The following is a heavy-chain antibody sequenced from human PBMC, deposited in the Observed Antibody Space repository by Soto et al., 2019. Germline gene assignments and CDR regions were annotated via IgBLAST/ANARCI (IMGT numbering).Heavy chain of an antibody. CDR3: ARSNSSSWDYYYYYGMDV. CDR1: GYLFTAYS. D-gene: IGHD6-13*01. Sequence: PSVKVSCKASGYLFTAYSMHWVRLAPGQGLEWMGVVNPSGGSSKYAQNFQGRVTMTRDTSTTTIYMELSSLRSDDTAIYYCARSNSSSWDYYYYYGMDVWGQGTTVTVSS. CDR2: VNPSGGSS. V-gene: IGHV1-46*01. J-gene: IGHJ6*02.